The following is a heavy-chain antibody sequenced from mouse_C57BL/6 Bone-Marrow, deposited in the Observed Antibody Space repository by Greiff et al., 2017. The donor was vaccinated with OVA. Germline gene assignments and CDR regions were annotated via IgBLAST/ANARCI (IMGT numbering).Heavy chain of an antibody. CDR3: ARSDYYGSSPAGFAY. V-gene: IGHV1-63*01. D-gene: IGHD1-1*01. CDR1: GYTFTNYW. J-gene: IGHJ3*01. Sequence: VQLQESGAELVRPGTSVKMSCKASGYTFTNYWIGWAKQRPGHGLEWIGDIYPGGGYTNYNEKFKGKATLTADKSSSTAYMQFSSLTSEDSAIYYCARSDYYGSSPAGFAYWGQGTLVTVSA. CDR2: IYPGGGYT.